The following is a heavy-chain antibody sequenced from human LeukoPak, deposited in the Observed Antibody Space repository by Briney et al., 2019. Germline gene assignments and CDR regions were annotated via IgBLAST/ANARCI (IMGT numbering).Heavy chain of an antibody. CDR2: ISYDGSNK. Sequence: GGSLRLSCAASGFTFSSYAMHWVRQAPGKGLEWVAVISYDGSNKYYADSVKGRFTISRDNSKNTLYLQMNSLRAEDTAVYYCARVRFLKWFPYYWGQGTLVTVSS. V-gene: IGHV3-30-3*01. CDR1: GFTFSSYA. J-gene: IGHJ4*02. D-gene: IGHD3-3*01. CDR3: ARVRFLKWFPYY.